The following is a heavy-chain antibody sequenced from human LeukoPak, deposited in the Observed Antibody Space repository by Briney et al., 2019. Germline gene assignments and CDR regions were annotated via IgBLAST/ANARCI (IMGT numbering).Heavy chain of an antibody. CDR3: ARQLYSSGWYFQSGKYNWFDP. V-gene: IGHV4-34*01. CDR1: GGSFSGYY. CDR2: INHSGST. Sequence: SETLSLTCAVYGGSFSGYYWSWIRQPPGKGLEWIGEINHSGSTNYNPSLKSRVTISVDTSKNQFSLKLSSVTAADTAVYYCARQLYSSGWYFQSGKYNWFDPWGQGTLVTVSS. D-gene: IGHD6-19*01. J-gene: IGHJ5*02.